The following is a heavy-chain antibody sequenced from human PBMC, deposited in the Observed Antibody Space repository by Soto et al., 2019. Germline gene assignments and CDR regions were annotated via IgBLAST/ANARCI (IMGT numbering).Heavy chain of an antibody. Sequence: QVQLVQSGAEVKKPGSSVKVSCKASGGTFGIYAITWVRQAPGQGLEWMGGIIAFSDIVNYTQKLQGRVTITADESTSTAYLDLSSLRSDDTAVYYCARSLYSSSWYHGGNSYYYYGMDVWGQGTTVTVSS. J-gene: IGHJ6*02. V-gene: IGHV1-69*12. D-gene: IGHD6-13*01. CDR3: ARSLYSSSWYHGGNSYYYYGMDV. CDR1: GGTFGIYA. CDR2: IIAFSDIV.